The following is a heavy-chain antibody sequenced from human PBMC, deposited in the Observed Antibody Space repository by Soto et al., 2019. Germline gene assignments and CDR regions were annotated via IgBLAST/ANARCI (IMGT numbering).Heavy chain of an antibody. CDR3: ARGIGPGYWYFDL. Sequence: SVKVSCKASGGTFSSYAISWVRQAPGQGLEWMGGIIPSFGTANYAQKFQGRVTMTADESTSTVYMELSSLRSEDTAVYYCARGIGPGYWYFDLWGRGTLVTVSS. J-gene: IGHJ2*01. V-gene: IGHV1-69*13. D-gene: IGHD3-3*01. CDR1: GGTFSSYA. CDR2: IIPSFGTA.